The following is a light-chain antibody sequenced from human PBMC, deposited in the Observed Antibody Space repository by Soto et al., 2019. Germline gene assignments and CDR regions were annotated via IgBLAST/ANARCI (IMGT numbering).Light chain of an antibody. CDR2: AAS. CDR1: QSISTY. CDR3: QHSHKSPWT. Sequence: IQMTQRTSTLSASVGDRVTMAWWASQSISTYLNWYQQKAGKGPKLLIYAASSLQSGVPSRFSGSGSGTDFTLTISSLQPEDFATYYCQHSHKSPWTFGQRTKVDI. J-gene: IGKJ1*01. V-gene: IGKV1-39*01.